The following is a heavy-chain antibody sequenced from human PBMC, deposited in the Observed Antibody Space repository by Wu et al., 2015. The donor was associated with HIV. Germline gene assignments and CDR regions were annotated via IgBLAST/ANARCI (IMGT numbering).Heavy chain of an antibody. J-gene: IGHJ6*03. V-gene: IGHV1-8*03. CDR3: ARVYYGGCMDV. CDR2: MNPNSGNT. CDR1: GYTFTSYD. D-gene: IGHD2-8*01. Sequence: QVHLVQFGGEVKKPGSSVKVTCKASGYTFTSYDINWVRQATGQGLEWMGWMNPNSGNTGYAQKFQGRVTITRNTSISTAYMELSSLRSEDTAVYYCARVYYGGCMDVWGKGTTVTVSS.